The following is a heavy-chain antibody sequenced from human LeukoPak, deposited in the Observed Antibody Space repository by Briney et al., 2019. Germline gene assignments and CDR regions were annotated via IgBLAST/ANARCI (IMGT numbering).Heavy chain of an antibody. CDR2: INRDGSEK. V-gene: IGHV3-7*03. J-gene: IGHJ4*02. D-gene: IGHD3-3*01. Sequence: GGSLRLSCVVSGFTLSSRWMMWVRQAPGKGLEWMTNINRDGSEKNYVDSVKGRFTITRDNAENSLYLQMNSLKVEDTAIYYCATYDSWSGYIAYWGQGTLVTVSS. CDR1: GFTLSSRW. CDR3: ATYDSWSGYIAY.